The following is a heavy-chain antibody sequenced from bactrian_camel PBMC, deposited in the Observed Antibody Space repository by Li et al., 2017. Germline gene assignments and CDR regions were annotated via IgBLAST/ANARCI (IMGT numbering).Heavy chain of an antibody. CDR2: IYSVGSNT. Sequence: HVQLVESGGGSVQSGGSLRLSCAASGYTRSRYYMSWVRQAPGKGLEWVSSIYSVGSNTYYADSVKGRFTISQDNAKNALYLQMNNLKPEDTAEYYCTEDPTMGYIMRCDHWGQGTQ. CDR1: GYTRSRYY. D-gene: IGHD3*01. V-gene: IGHV3-2*01. CDR3: TEDPTMGYIMRCDH. J-gene: IGHJ4*01.